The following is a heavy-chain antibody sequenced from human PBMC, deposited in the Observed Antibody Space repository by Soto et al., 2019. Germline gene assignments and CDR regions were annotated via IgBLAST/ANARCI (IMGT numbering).Heavy chain of an antibody. Sequence: SETLSLTCGVSGGTIRSPDWWTWVRQPPGKGLGWIGEIFQSGSTNYTPSLESRVTISVDKSKNQFSLTLTSVTAADTAVYFCARGRRRYSSGWSWFDPWGQGILVTVSS. V-gene: IGHV4-4*02. CDR2: IFQSGST. CDR1: GGTIRSPDW. D-gene: IGHD6-19*01. CDR3: ARGRRRYSSGWSWFDP. J-gene: IGHJ5*02.